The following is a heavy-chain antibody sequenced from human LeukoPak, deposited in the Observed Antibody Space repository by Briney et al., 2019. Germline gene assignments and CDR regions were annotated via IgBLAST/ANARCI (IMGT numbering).Heavy chain of an antibody. CDR1: GFTFSSYA. CDR2: ITSSGSST. J-gene: IGHJ4*02. Sequence: GGSLRLSCAASGFTFSSYAMSWDRQAQGKGLEWVSAITSSGSSTYYADSVKGWFTISRDNSKNTLYLQMNSLRAEDTAVYYCAKEKGFSSGWEHFDYWGQGTLVTVSS. V-gene: IGHV3-23*01. D-gene: IGHD6-19*01. CDR3: AKEKGFSSGWEHFDY.